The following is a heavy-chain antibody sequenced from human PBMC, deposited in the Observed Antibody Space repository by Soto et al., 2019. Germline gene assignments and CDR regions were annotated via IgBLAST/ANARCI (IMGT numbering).Heavy chain of an antibody. V-gene: IGHV3-30-3*01. Sequence: GGPLRLSCAASGFTFSSYAMHWVRQAPGKGLEWVAVISYDGSNKYYADSVKGRFTISRDNSKNTLYLQMNSLRAEDTAVYYCARDMAKLRNYYYGMDVWGQGTTVTVSS. J-gene: IGHJ6*02. CDR2: ISYDGSNK. CDR1: GFTFSSYA. CDR3: ARDMAKLRNYYYGMDV. D-gene: IGHD4-17*01.